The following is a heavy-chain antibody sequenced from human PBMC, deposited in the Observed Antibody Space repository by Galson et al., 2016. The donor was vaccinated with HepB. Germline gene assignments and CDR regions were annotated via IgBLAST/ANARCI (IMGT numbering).Heavy chain of an antibody. J-gene: IGHJ5*02. V-gene: IGHV3-30-3*01. CDR3: ARGGVRFCSVTSCCAGTVWFDP. D-gene: IGHD2-2*01. CDR2: ISYDGNNK. Sequence: SLRLSCAASGFTFSSYAMHWVRQAPGKGLEWVAVISYDGNNKYYGDSVKGRFTISRDNSRSTLSLQMNTLRPEDTAVYYCARGGVRFCSVTSCCAGTVWFDPRGQGTQVTVSS. CDR1: GFTFSSYA.